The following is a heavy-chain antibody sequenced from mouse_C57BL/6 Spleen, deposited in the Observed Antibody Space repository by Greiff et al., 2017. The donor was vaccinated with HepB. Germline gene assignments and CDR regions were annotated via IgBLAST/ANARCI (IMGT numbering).Heavy chain of an antibody. J-gene: IGHJ3*01. CDR3: ARSLSTTVVAAGTGGGFAY. D-gene: IGHD1-1*01. V-gene: IGHV1-80*01. Sequence: VQRVESGAELVKPGASVKISCKASGYAFSSYWMNWVKQRPGKGLEWIGQIYPGDGDTKYNGKFKGKATLTADKSSSTAYMQLSSLTSEDSAVYCCARSLSTTVVAAGTGGGFAYWGEETLVTVSA. CDR2: IYPGDGDT. CDR1: GYAFSSYW.